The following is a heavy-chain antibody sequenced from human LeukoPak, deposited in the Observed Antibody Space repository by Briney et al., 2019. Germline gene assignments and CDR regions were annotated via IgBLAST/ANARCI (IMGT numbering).Heavy chain of an antibody. J-gene: IGHJ4*02. CDR1: GFTFNFFA. D-gene: IGHD1-26*01. CDR3: ARVRSGNYFDY. V-gene: IGHV3-23*01. CDR2: ISGSGDST. Sequence: GGSLRLSCAASGFTFNFFAMTWVRQAPGKGPEWVSAISGSGDSTYYADSVKGRLTISRDNSKNTLYLQMNSLRAEDTAVYYCARVRSGNYFDYWGQGTLVTVSS.